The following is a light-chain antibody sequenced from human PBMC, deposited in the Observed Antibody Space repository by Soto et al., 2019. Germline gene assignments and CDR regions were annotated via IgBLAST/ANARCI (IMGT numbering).Light chain of an antibody. CDR2: AAS. CDR3: QQLNSYPVT. Sequence: DIQLTQSPSFLSASVGDRVTITCRASQGISSYLAWYQQKPGKAPKLLIYAASTLQSGVPSRFSGSGSGTDCTLTISSLQPEDFATYYCQQLNSYPVTFGPGTKVDIK. J-gene: IGKJ3*01. CDR1: QGISSY. V-gene: IGKV1-9*01.